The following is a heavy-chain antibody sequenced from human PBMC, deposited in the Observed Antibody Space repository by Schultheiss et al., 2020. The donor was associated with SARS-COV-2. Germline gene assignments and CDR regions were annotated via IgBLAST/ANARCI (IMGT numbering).Heavy chain of an antibody. CDR2: IYYSGST. J-gene: IGHJ3*02. CDR1: GGSISSYY. V-gene: IGHV4-59*12. CDR3: ARGPFIRYSSSWYYVPMAFDI. Sequence: SETLSLTCTVSGGSISSYYWSWIRQHPGKGLEWIGYIYYSGSTNYNPSLKSRVTISVDTSKNQFSLKLSSVTAADTAVYYCARGPFIRYSSSWYYVPMAFDIWGQGTMVTVSS. D-gene: IGHD6-13*01.